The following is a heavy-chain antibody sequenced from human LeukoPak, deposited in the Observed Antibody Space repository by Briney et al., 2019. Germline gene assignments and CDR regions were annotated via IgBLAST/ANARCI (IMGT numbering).Heavy chain of an antibody. CDR2: INHSGST. Sequence: SETLSLTCAVYGGSFSGYYWSWIRQPPGKGLEWIGEINHSGSTNYNPSLKSRVTISVDTSKNQFSLKLSSVTAADTAVYYCARGLNYYYMDVWGKGTTVIVSS. J-gene: IGHJ6*03. V-gene: IGHV4-34*01. CDR1: GGSFSGYY. CDR3: ARGLNYYYMDV.